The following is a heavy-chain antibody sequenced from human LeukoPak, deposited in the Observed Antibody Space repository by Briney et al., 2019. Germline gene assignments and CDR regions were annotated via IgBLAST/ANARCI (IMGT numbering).Heavy chain of an antibody. CDR1: GGSISSCY. CDR3: AREELWFGELLLDYYYYGMDV. CDR2: IYTSGST. V-gene: IGHV4-4*07. D-gene: IGHD3-10*01. Sequence: SETLSLTCTVSGGSISSCYWSWIRQPAGKGLEWIGRIYTSGSTNYNPSLKSRVTMSVDTSKNQFSLKLSSVTAADTAVYYCAREELWFGELLLDYYYYGMDVWGQGTTVTVSS. J-gene: IGHJ6*02.